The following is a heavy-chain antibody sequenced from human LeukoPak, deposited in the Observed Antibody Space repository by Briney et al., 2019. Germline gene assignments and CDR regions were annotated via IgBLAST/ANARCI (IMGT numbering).Heavy chain of an antibody. D-gene: IGHD3-9*01. Sequence: PGGSLRLSCVASGFTFSSYAMHWVRQAPGKGLEWVAVISYDGSNKYYADSVKGRFTISRDNSKNTLYLQMNSLRAEDTAVYYCARVTRGDILTGAFDIWGQGTMVTVSS. CDR2: ISYDGSNK. V-gene: IGHV3-30*04. CDR1: GFTFSSYA. CDR3: ARVTRGDILTGAFDI. J-gene: IGHJ3*02.